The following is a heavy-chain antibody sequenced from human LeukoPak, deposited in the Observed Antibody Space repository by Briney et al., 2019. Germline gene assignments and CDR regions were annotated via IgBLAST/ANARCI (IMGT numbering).Heavy chain of an antibody. J-gene: IGHJ3*01. Sequence: GASVKVSCKASDYTLTNYGISWVRQAPGQGLELMGWISAHYGNTNYAQKLQGRVTMTTDTSTSTVYMELRSLRSDDTAVYYCARERPTDNAFDVWGQGTTVTVSS. CDR2: ISAHYGNT. V-gene: IGHV1-18*01. CDR3: ARERPTDNAFDV. D-gene: IGHD4-17*01. CDR1: DYTLTNYG.